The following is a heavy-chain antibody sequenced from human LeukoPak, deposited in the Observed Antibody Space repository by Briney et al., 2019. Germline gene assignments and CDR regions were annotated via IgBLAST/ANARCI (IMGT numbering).Heavy chain of an antibody. CDR1: GYTFTSYA. CDR3: ARTPEGGFYGSGSSPFDY. J-gene: IGHJ4*02. CDR2: INAGNGNT. V-gene: IGHV1-3*01. D-gene: IGHD3-10*01. Sequence: ASVKVSCKASGYTFTSYAMHWVRQAPGQRLEWMGWINAGNGNTKYSQKFQGRVTITRDTSASTAYMELSSLRSEDTAVYYCARTPEGGFYGSGSSPFDYWGQGTLVTVSS.